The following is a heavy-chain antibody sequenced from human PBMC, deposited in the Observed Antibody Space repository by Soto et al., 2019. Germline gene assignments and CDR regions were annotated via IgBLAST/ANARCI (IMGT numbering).Heavy chain of an antibody. Sequence: ASVKFSFKASGYTFTSYSIHWVRQAPGQGLEWIGWINTDNGDAKYSQKFQGRVTVTRDTSATTAYMEVSSLRSDDTAVYYCAVYSSSGYYGMDVWGQWTTVTVSS. J-gene: IGHJ6*02. CDR3: AVYSSSGYYGMDV. D-gene: IGHD6-6*01. CDR2: INTDNGDA. V-gene: IGHV1-3*04. CDR1: GYTFTSYS.